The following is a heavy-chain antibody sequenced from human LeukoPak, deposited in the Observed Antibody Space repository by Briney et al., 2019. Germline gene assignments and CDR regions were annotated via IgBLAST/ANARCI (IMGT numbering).Heavy chain of an antibody. CDR2: IFGSGSS. V-gene: IGHV4-59*01. D-gene: IGHD1-26*01. Sequence: SETLSLTCTVSGGSISDYYWSWIRQPPGKGLEWIGWIFGSGSSNYNPSLMSRRTIQLHTSKNQFSLKLTPATAADTAVYYCAREKDTGSSHAKIRYDIWGQGTMVTVSS. J-gene: IGHJ3*02. CDR1: GGSISDYY. CDR3: AREKDTGSSHAKIRYDI.